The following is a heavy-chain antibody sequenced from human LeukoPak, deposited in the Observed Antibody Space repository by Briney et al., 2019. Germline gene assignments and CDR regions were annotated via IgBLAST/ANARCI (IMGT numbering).Heavy chain of an antibody. CDR1: GFTFSSCG. D-gene: IGHD3-10*02. V-gene: IGHV3-30*18. J-gene: IGHJ6*04. CDR2: VSSDGSVK. CDR3: AELGITMIGGV. Sequence: GGSLRLSCTPSGFTFSSCGMHWVRQAPATGLERVAVVSSDGSVKYYADSVKGSFTISRDNAKNSLYLQMNILRAEDTAGYYCAELGITMIGGVWGKGTTVTISS.